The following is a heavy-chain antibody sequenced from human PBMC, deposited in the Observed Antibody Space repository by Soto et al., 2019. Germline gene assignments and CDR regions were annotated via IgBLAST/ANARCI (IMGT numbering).Heavy chain of an antibody. CDR3: ARRGEGKVAATIYYFDY. CDR2: IYHSGST. D-gene: IGHD2-15*01. J-gene: IGHJ4*02. V-gene: IGHV4-4*02. Sequence: SETLSLTCAVSSGSISSSNWWSWVRQPPGKGLEWIGEIYHSGSTNYNPSLKSRVTISVDKSKNQFSLKLSSVTAADTAVYYCARRGEGKVAATIYYFDYWGQGTLVTVSS. CDR1: SGSISSSNW.